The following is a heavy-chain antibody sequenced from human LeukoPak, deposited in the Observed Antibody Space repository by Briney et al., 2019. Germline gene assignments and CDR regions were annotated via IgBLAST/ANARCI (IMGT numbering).Heavy chain of an antibody. Sequence: GGSLRLSCAASGFTLSSYGMNWVRQAPGKGLEWVSKISSSGSAIYYADSVKGRFTISRDNAKSSLYLQMNSLRVEDTAVYYCARGGSLGYWGQGTLVTVSS. CDR1: GFTLSSYG. V-gene: IGHV3-48*03. D-gene: IGHD6-19*01. CDR2: ISSSGSAI. J-gene: IGHJ4*02. CDR3: ARGGSLGY.